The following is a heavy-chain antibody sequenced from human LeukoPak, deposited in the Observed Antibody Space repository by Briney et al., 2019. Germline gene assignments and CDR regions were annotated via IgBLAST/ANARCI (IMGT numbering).Heavy chain of an antibody. CDR1: GGSISSGDYY. D-gene: IGHD1-26*01. Sequence: SQTLSLTCTVSGGSISSGDYYWSWIRQPPGKGLEWIGYIYYSGSTNYNPSLKSRVTISVDTSKNQFSLKLSSVTAADTAVYYCARVVVGSYLDNWFDPWGQGTLVTVSS. CDR3: ARVVVGSYLDNWFDP. J-gene: IGHJ5*02. V-gene: IGHV4-61*08. CDR2: IYYSGST.